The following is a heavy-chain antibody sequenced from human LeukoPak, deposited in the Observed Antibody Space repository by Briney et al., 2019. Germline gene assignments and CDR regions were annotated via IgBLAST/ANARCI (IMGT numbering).Heavy chain of an antibody. CDR1: GYTFTSYG. J-gene: IGHJ3*02. CDR2: ISAYNGNT. CDR3: ARRGRGMYYYDSSGYKAAFDI. V-gene: IGHV1-18*01. D-gene: IGHD3-22*01. Sequence: ASVKVSCKASGYTFTSYGISWVRQAPGQGLEWMGWISAYNGNTNYAQKLQGRVTMTTDTSTSTAYMGLRSLRSDDTAVYYCARRGRGMYYYDSSGYKAAFDIWGQGTMVTVSS.